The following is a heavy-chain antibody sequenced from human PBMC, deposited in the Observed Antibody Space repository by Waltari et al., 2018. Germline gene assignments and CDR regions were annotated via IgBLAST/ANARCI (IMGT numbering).Heavy chain of an antibody. Sequence: QVFLVESGGGVVQPGDSLRLSCVSSGFNFNIYGMHWVRQAPGKGREWVAFTRFDGINKHYADSVKGRFTISRDNIKNSLYLQMNSLRAEDTGVYWCATGGWGFYLDNWGQGTLVTFSS. CDR2: TRFDGINK. CDR1: GFNFNIYG. J-gene: IGHJ4*02. V-gene: IGHV3-30*02. D-gene: IGHD7-27*01. CDR3: ATGGWGFYLDN.